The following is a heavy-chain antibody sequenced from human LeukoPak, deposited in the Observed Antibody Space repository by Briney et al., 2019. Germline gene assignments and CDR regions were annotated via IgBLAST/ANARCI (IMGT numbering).Heavy chain of an antibody. CDR3: ARRGSITIFRVVTYPGAFDI. CDR1: GYTFTSYG. J-gene: IGHJ3*02. D-gene: IGHD3-3*01. CDR2: IIPIFGTA. Sequence: SVKVSCKASGYTFTSYGISWVRQAPGQGLEWMGGIIPIFGTANYAQKFQGRVTITSDESTNTAYMELSSLRSDDTAVYYCARRGSITIFRVVTYPGAFDIWGQGTMVTVSS. V-gene: IGHV1-69*13.